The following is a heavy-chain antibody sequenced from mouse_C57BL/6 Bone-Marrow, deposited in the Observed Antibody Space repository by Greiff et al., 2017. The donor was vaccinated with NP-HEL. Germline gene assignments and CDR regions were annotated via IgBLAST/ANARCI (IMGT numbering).Heavy chain of an antibody. CDR1: GFSLSTSGMG. J-gene: IGHJ3*01. Sequence: QVTLKECGPGILQSSQTLSLTCSFSGFSLSTSGMGVSWIRQPSGKGLEWLAHIYWDDDKRYNPSLKSRLTISKDTSRNQVFLKITSVDTADTATYYCARRKGYDYDEAWCAYWGQGTLVTVSA. V-gene: IGHV8-12*01. D-gene: IGHD2-4*01. CDR3: ARRKGYDYDEAWCAY. CDR2: IYWDDDK.